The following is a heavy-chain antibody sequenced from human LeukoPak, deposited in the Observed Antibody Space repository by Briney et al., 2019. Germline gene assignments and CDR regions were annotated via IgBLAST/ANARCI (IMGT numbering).Heavy chain of an antibody. Sequence: GGSLRLSCAASGFTFDDYGMSWVRQAPGKGLEWVSGINWNGGSTGYADSVKGRFTISRDNAKNSLYLRMNSLRAEDTALYYCARVVRDQTRTTVTYYFDYWGQGTLVTVSS. CDR3: ARVVRDQTRTTVTYYFDY. CDR2: INWNGGST. J-gene: IGHJ4*02. V-gene: IGHV3-20*04. CDR1: GFTFDDYG. D-gene: IGHD4-17*01.